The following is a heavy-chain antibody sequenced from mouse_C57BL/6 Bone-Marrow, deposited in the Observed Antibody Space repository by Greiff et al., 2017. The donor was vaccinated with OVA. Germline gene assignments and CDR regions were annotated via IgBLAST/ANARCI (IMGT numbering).Heavy chain of an antibody. D-gene: IGHD1-1*01. CDR1: GFTFSSYT. J-gene: IGHJ2*01. CDR3: ARRDYYGSWYYFDY. Sequence: EVKVVESGGGLVKPGGSLKLSCAASGFTFSSYTMSWVRQTPEKRLEWVATISGGGGNTYYPVSVKGRFTISRDNAKNTLYLQMSSLRSEDTALYYCARRDYYGSWYYFDYWGQGTTLTVSS. CDR2: ISGGGGNT. V-gene: IGHV5-9*01.